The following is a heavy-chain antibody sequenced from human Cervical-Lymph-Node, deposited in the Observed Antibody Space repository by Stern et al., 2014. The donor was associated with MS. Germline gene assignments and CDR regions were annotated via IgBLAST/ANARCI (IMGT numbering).Heavy chain of an antibody. CDR3: AKTVGFKISSGFDC. CDR2: FSGSGGGT. V-gene: IGHV3-23*04. CDR1: GFTFRSYA. Sequence: VQMVESGGSLVQPGGSLRLSCAASGFTFRSYAMGLVRPAPGKGLEGVAGFSGSGGGTYYAGSVKGRFTISRDHSQSTLVLPKNSLRVEDTAIYYCAKTVGFKISSGFDCWGQGTLVTVSS. D-gene: IGHD3-10*01. J-gene: IGHJ4*02.